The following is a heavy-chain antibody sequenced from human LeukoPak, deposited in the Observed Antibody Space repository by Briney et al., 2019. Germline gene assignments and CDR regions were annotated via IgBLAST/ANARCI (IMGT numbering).Heavy chain of an antibody. CDR1: GGSFSGYY. V-gene: IGHV4-34*01. Sequence: PSEPLSLTCAVYGGSFSGYYWSWIRQPPGKGLGWIGEINHSGSTNYNPSLMSRVTISVDTSKNQFSLKLSSVTAADTAVTYCASGLRVRVRHSIPGPIDYWGQGTLVTVSS. D-gene: IGHD3-10*01. J-gene: IGHJ4*02. CDR2: INHSGST. CDR3: ASGLRVRVRHSIPGPIDY.